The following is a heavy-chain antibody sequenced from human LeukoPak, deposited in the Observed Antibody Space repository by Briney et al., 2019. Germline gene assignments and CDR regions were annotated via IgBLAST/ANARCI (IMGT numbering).Heavy chain of an antibody. Sequence: ASVKVSCKASVATLSFYAVSWVRLAPGQGLEWMGRIIPILGIANYAQKFQGRVTITADKSTSTAYMELSSLRSEGTAVYYCAICRDGYNSVYWGQGTLVTVSS. J-gene: IGHJ4*02. V-gene: IGHV1-69*04. CDR2: IIPILGIA. D-gene: IGHD5-24*01. CDR1: VATLSFYA. CDR3: AICRDGYNSVY.